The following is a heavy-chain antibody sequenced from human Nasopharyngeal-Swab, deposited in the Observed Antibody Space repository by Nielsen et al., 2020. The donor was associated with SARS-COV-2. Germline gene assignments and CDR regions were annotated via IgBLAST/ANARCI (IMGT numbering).Heavy chain of an antibody. CDR2: ISGSGGST. Sequence: LNISCAASGFTFSSYAMSWVRQAPGKGLEWVSAISGSGGSTYYADSVKGRFTISRDNSKNTLYLQMNSLRAEDTAVYYCAKDDRRSQWLVDYYYGMDVWGQGTTVTVSS. CDR3: AKDDRRSQWLVDYYYGMDV. J-gene: IGHJ6*02. CDR1: GFTFSSYA. D-gene: IGHD6-19*01. V-gene: IGHV3-23*01.